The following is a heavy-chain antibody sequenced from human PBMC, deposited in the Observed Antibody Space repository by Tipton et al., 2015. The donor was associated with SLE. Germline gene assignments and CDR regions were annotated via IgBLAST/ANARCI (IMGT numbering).Heavy chain of an antibody. Sequence: LRLSCTVSGYSISSGYYWGWIRQPPGKGLEWIGSIYHSGSTYYNPSLKSRVTISLDTSKNQFSLKLTSVTAADTAVYYCAREGVALDIWGQGTLVTVSS. D-gene: IGHD3-16*01. V-gene: IGHV4-38-2*02. J-gene: IGHJ3*02. CDR3: AREGVALDI. CDR2: IYHSGST. CDR1: GYSISSGYY.